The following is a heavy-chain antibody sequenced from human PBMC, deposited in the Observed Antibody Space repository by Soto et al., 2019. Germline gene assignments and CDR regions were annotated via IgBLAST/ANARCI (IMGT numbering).Heavy chain of an antibody. V-gene: IGHV1-3*01. CDR1: GYTFTSYA. D-gene: IGHD1-26*01. CDR3: GRSVVGATGEILYNAMDV. J-gene: IGHJ6*02. CDR2: INAANGDT. Sequence: QVQLVQSAAEVKKPGASVQVSCKASGYTFTSYALHWVRQARGERPEWMGWINAANGDTKYSKKFQGRVTITRDTSASTGYMELSSLRSEDTAVYFCGRSVVGATGEILYNAMDVWGQGTTVTVSS.